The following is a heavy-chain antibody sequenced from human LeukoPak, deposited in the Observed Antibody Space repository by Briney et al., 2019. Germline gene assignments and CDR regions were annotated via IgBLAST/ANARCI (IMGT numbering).Heavy chain of an antibody. V-gene: IGHV4-39*01. CDR3: ARHVIEMATMYFDY. Sequence: ETLSLTCTVSGGSISSGNYYWGWIRQPPGKGLEWIGSISYSGSTYYNPSLKSRVTISVDTSKNQFSLKLSSVTAADTAVYYCARHVIEMATMYFDYWGQGTLVTVSS. CDR2: ISYSGST. D-gene: IGHD5-24*01. J-gene: IGHJ4*02. CDR1: GGSISSGNYY.